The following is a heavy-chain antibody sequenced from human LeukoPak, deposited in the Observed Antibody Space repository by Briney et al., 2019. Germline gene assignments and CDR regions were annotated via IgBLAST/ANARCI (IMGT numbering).Heavy chain of an antibody. CDR1: GFTFSSYE. Sequence: GGSLRLSCAASGFTFSSYEMNWVRQAPGKGLEWVSYISGSGRTIYYADSVKGRFTISRDNAKNSLYLQMNSLRAEDTAVYYCARDSNYYDSSGIIDYWGQGTLVTVSS. J-gene: IGHJ4*02. CDR3: ARDSNYYDSSGIIDY. V-gene: IGHV3-48*03. D-gene: IGHD3-22*01. CDR2: ISGSGRTI.